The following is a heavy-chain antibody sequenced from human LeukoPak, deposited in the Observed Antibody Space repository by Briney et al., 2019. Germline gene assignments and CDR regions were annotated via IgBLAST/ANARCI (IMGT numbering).Heavy chain of an antibody. Sequence: GGSLRLSCAASGFTFSNAWMSWVRQAPGKGLEWVGRIKSKTDGGITDYAAPVKGRFTISRDDSKNTLYLQMNSLKTEDTAVYYCTTLGIAVAEDYYYYMDVWGKGTTVTVSS. D-gene: IGHD6-19*01. V-gene: IGHV3-15*01. CDR1: GFTFSNAW. J-gene: IGHJ6*03. CDR2: IKSKTDGGIT. CDR3: TTLGIAVAEDYYYYMDV.